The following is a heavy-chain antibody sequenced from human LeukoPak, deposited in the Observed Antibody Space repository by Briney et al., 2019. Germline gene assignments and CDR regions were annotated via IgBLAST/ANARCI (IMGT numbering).Heavy chain of an antibody. CDR2: IYHSGST. CDR1: GGSISSYY. CDR3: ARHGDGYNSYFDY. V-gene: IGHV4-59*04. Sequence: SEALSLTCTVSGGSISSYYWNWIRQPPGKGLEWIGTIYHSGSTYYNPSLKSRVTMSVDTSKNQFSLKLSSVTAADTAVYYCARHGDGYNSYFDYWGQGTLVTVSS. J-gene: IGHJ4*02. D-gene: IGHD5-24*01.